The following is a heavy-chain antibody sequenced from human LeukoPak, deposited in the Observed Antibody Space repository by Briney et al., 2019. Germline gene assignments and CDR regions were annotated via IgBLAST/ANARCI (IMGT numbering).Heavy chain of an antibody. Sequence: GASVKVSCKASGGTFSSYAISWVRQAPGQGLEWMGGIIPIFGTANYAQKFQGRVTITADKSTSTAYMELSSLRSEDTAVYYCATVCCSGCPIDDAFDIWGQGTMVTVSS. CDR1: GGTFSSYA. V-gene: IGHV1-69*06. CDR3: ATVCCSGCPIDDAFDI. CDR2: IIPIFGTA. D-gene: IGHD6-19*01. J-gene: IGHJ3*02.